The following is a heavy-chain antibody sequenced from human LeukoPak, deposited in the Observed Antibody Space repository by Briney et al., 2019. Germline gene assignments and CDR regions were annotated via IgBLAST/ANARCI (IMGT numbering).Heavy chain of an antibody. CDR2: MAAYKGLT. D-gene: IGHD3-16*02. J-gene: IGHJ4*02. CDR3: ARSYGLEADY. Sequence: ASVKVSCKASGYTVTSYGIAWVRQAPGEGLELGGGMAAYKGLTNYAQNLQDRLTWTRDTATNPAFMELRNLTSHDTAIYFCARSYGLEADYWGRGTLLTVSS. V-gene: IGHV1-18*01. CDR1: GYTVTSYG.